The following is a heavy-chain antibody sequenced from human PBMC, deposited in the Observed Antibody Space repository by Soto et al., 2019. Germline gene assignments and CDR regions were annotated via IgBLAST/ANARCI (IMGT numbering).Heavy chain of an antibody. Sequence: EVQLVESGGGLVKPGGSLRLSCAASGFTFSSYSMNWVRQAPGQGLEWVSSISSSSSYIYYADSVKGRFTISRDNAKNSLYLQMNSLRAEDTAVYYCARETGIFGRDFDYWGQGTLVTVSS. CDR2: ISSSSSYI. V-gene: IGHV3-21*01. J-gene: IGHJ4*02. CDR3: ARETGIFGRDFDY. CDR1: GFTFSSYS. D-gene: IGHD2-15*01.